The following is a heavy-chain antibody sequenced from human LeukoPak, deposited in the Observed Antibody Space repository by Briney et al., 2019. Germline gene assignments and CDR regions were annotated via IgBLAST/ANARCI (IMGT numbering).Heavy chain of an antibody. D-gene: IGHD5-24*01. CDR2: IYYSGST. Sequence: PSETLSLTCTVSGGSISSYYWSWIRQPPGKGLEWIGYIYYSGSTNYNPSLKSRVTISVDTSKNQFSLKLSPVTAADTAVYYCARGVEMATSYYYYYYMDVWGKGTTVTVSS. CDR1: GGSISSYY. J-gene: IGHJ6*03. CDR3: ARGVEMATSYYYYYYMDV. V-gene: IGHV4-59*01.